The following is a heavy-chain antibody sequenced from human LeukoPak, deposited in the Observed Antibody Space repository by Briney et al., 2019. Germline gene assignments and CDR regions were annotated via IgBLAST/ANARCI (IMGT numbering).Heavy chain of an antibody. D-gene: IGHD3-10*01. CDR3: ARDSGTTGEVKFDP. CDR1: GGSITSYY. J-gene: IGHJ5*02. V-gene: IGHV4-4*07. CDR2: IYVTEST. Sequence: PSETLSLTCTDSGGSITSYYWSWIRQPAGKGLEWIGRIYVTESTTYNPSLKSRVTISIDTSKNQFSLKLTSVTAADTAVYYCARDSGTTGEVKFDPWGQGTLVTVSS.